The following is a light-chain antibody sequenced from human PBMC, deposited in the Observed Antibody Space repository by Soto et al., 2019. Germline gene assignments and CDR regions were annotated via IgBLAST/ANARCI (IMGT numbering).Light chain of an antibody. CDR3: QQTYSTPIT. CDR2: AAS. Sequence: DIQMTQSPSSLSASVGDRVTITCRASQSISSYLNWYQQKPGKAPKLLIYAASSLQSGVPSRFSGSGSGTEFTLTISSLQPGDFATYYCQQTYSTPITFGQGTRLEIK. V-gene: IGKV1-39*01. CDR1: QSISSY. J-gene: IGKJ5*01.